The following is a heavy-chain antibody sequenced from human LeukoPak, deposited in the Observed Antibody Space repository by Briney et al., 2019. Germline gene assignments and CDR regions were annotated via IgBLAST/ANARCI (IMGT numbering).Heavy chain of an antibody. D-gene: IGHD6-13*01. J-gene: IGHJ4*02. CDR3: AKALSSSWTRRYFDY. CDR1: GFTFSSYA. Sequence: GGSLRLSCAASGFTFSSYAMSWVRLAPGKGLKWVSSISGGDGSTYYANSVKGRFTISRDNSKNTLYLQMNSLRAEDTAVYYCAKALSSSWTRRYFDYWGQGTLVTVSS. V-gene: IGHV3-23*01. CDR2: ISGGDGST.